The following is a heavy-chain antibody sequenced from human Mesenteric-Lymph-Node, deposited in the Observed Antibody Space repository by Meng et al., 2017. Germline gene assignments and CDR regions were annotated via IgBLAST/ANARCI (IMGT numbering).Heavy chain of an antibody. CDR1: GYTFSSLY. D-gene: IGHD2-2*01. CDR3: ARGVQAGVDY. Sequence: QVQLVQAGAEVKIPGASLKVSCKASGYTFSSLYINWVRQAPGQGLEWMGWMNPENGNTAYAERFQGRVTMSRDTSISTAYMELSGLTSEDTAVYYCARGVQAGVDYWGQGTLVTVSS. CDR2: MNPENGNT. V-gene: IGHV1-8*02. J-gene: IGHJ4*02.